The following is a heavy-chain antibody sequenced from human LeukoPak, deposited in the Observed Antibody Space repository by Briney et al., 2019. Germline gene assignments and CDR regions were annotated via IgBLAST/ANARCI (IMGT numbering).Heavy chain of an antibody. D-gene: IGHD2-2*01. J-gene: IGHJ6*03. Sequence: SETLSLTCAVSGYSISSGYYWGWIRPPPGKGLEWIGSIYHSGSTYYNPSLKSRVTISVDTSKNQFSLKLSSVTAADTALYFCARDSLLPSAMGYYYMDVWGKGTTVTVSS. CDR2: IYHSGST. V-gene: IGHV4-38-2*02. CDR3: ARDSLLPSAMGYYYMDV. CDR1: GYSISSGYY.